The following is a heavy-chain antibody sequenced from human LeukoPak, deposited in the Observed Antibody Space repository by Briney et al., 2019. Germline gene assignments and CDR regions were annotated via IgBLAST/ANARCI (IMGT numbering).Heavy chain of an antibody. CDR2: ISSSSSYI. CDR1: GFTFSSYS. Sequence: GGSLRLSCAASGFTFSSYSMNWVRQAPGKGLEWVSSISSSSSYIYYADSVKGRFTISRDNAKNSLYLQMNSLRAEDTAVYYCARGASDYVWGSYRSTLDYWGQGTLVTVSS. V-gene: IGHV3-21*04. CDR3: ARGASDYVWGSYRSTLDY. J-gene: IGHJ4*02. D-gene: IGHD3-16*02.